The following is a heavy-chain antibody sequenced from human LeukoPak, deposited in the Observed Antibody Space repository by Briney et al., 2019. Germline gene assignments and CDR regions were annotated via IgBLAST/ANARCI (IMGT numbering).Heavy chain of an antibody. V-gene: IGHV1-18*04. CDR3: AREVYDILTGYYGYYYYGMDV. Sequence: ASVKVSCKASGYTFTSYGISWVRQAPGQGLEWMGWISAYNGNTNYAQKLQGRVTMTTDTSTSTAYMELRSLRSDDTAVYYCAREVYDILTGYYGYYYYGMDVWGQGTTVTVSS. CDR1: GYTFTSYG. CDR2: ISAYNGNT. D-gene: IGHD3-9*01. J-gene: IGHJ6*02.